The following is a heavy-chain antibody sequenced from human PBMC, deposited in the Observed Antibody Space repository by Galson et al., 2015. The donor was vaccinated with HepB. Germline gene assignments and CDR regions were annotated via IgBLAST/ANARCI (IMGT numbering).Heavy chain of an antibody. Sequence: SVKVSCKASGYTFTSYAMHWVRQAPGQRLEWMGWINAGNGNTKYSQKFQGRVTITRDTSASTAYMELSSLRSEDTAVYYCARAAMVTRYFDYWGQGTLVTVSS. D-gene: IGHD5-18*01. J-gene: IGHJ4*02. CDR2: INAGNGNT. CDR1: GYTFTSYA. V-gene: IGHV1-3*01. CDR3: ARAAMVTRYFDY.